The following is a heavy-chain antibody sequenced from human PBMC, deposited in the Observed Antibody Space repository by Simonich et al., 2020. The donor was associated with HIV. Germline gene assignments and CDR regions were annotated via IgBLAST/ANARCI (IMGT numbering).Heavy chain of an antibody. Sequence: EVQLVESGGGLVKPGGALRLSCAASGFTFSGYSMNWVRQAPGTGLEWVSSISSSSSYIYYADSVKGRFTISRDNAKNSLYLQMNGLRAEDTAVYYCARDGRKGSSTSCSDYWGQGTLVTVSS. V-gene: IGHV3-21*01. D-gene: IGHD2-2*01. CDR2: ISSSSSYI. J-gene: IGHJ4*02. CDR3: ARDGRKGSSTSCSDY. CDR1: GFTFSGYS.